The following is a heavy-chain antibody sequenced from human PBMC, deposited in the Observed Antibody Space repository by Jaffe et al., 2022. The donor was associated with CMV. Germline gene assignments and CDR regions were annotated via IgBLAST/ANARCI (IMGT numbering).Heavy chain of an antibody. CDR3: ARERVGATPYYYYYMDV. J-gene: IGHJ6*03. D-gene: IGHD1-26*01. CDR1: GYTFTSYG. CDR2: ISAYNGNT. Sequence: QVQLVQSGAEVKKPGASVKVSCKASGYTFTSYGISWVRQAPGQGLEWMGWISAYNGNTNYAQKLQGRVTMTTDTSTSTAYMELRSLRSDDTAVYYCARERVGATPYYYYYMDVWGKGTTVTVSS. V-gene: IGHV1-18*04.